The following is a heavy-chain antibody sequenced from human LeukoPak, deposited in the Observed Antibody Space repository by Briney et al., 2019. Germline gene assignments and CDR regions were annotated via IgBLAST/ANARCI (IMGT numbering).Heavy chain of an antibody. D-gene: IGHD3-10*01. CDR1: GYRFTSYW. Sequence: HGESLKISCKGSGYRFTSYWIGWVRQMPGKGLEWMGIIYPGDSDTRYSPSFQGQVTISADKSISTAYLQWSSLKASDTAMYYCAMVRGAVDWYFDLWGRGTLVTVSS. CDR3: AMVRGAVDWYFDL. J-gene: IGHJ2*01. CDR2: IYPGDSDT. V-gene: IGHV5-51*01.